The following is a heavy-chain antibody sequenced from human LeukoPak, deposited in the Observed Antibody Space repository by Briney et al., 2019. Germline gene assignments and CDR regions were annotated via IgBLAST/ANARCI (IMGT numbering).Heavy chain of an antibody. V-gene: IGHV3-33*01. CDR2: IWYDGSNK. D-gene: IGHD2-2*01. CDR3: ARFSADTSRYAFDI. Sequence: GGSLRLSCAASGFTFSTYDMHWVRQAPGKGLEWVAVIWYDGSNKYYGDSVKGRFTISRDNSENTMYLQMNSLRAEDTAVYYCARFSADTSRYAFDIWGQGTMVTVSS. CDR1: GFTFSTYD. J-gene: IGHJ3*02.